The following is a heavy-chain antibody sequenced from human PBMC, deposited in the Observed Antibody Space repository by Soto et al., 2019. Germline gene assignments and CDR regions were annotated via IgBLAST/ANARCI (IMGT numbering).Heavy chain of an antibody. V-gene: IGHV4-61*01. CDR2: IYYSGST. Sequence: QVQLQESGPGLVKPSETLSLTCTVSGGSVSSGSYYWSWIRQPPGKGLEWFGYIYYSGSTNYNPSLKSRVTISVDTSKNQFSLKLSSVTAADTAVYYCARRRYSSSAYFDYWGQGTLVTVSS. CDR3: ARRRYSSSAYFDY. CDR1: GGSVSSGSYY. J-gene: IGHJ4*02. D-gene: IGHD6-6*01.